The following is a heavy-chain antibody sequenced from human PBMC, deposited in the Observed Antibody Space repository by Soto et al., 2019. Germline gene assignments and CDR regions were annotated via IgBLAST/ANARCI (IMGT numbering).Heavy chain of an antibody. D-gene: IGHD2-21*02. Sequence: EVQLVESGGGLVQPGGSLRLSCAASGFTVSSNYMSWIREAPGKGLEWVSVIYSGGSTYYADSVKGRFTISRHNSKNTLYLQMNSLRAEDTDVYYCASAVYGGNSAGWGQGTLVTVSS. V-gene: IGHV3-53*04. CDR2: IYSGGST. J-gene: IGHJ4*02. CDR3: ASAVYGGNSAG. CDR1: GFTVSSNY.